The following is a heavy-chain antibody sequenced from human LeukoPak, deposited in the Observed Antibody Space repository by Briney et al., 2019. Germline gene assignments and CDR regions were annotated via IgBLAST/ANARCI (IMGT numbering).Heavy chain of an antibody. J-gene: IGHJ4*02. Sequence: SETLSLTCTVSGGSISSYYWSWIRQPAGKGLEWIGRIYTSGSTNYNPSLKSRVTISVDTSKNQFSLKLSSVTAADTAVYYCARHRLPAAYFDYWGQGTLVTVSS. D-gene: IGHD2-15*01. V-gene: IGHV4-4*07. CDR1: GGSISSYY. CDR2: IYTSGST. CDR3: ARHRLPAAYFDY.